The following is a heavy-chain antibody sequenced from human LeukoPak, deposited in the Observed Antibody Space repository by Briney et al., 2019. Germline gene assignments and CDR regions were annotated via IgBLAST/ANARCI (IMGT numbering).Heavy chain of an antibody. V-gene: IGHV1-69*04. CDR1: GYTFTSYA. Sequence: ASVKVSCKASGYTFTSYAISWVRQAPGQGLEWMGRIIPILGIANYAQKFQGRVTITADKSTSTAYMELSSLRSEDTAVYYCARGVTMVRGVMDNYGMDVWGQGTTVTVSS. D-gene: IGHD3-10*01. CDR3: ARGVTMVRGVMDNYGMDV. CDR2: IIPILGIA. J-gene: IGHJ6*02.